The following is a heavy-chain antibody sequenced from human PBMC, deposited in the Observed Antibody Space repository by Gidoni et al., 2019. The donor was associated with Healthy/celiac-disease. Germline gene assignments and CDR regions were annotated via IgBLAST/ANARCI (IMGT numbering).Heavy chain of an antibody. V-gene: IGHV3-30*18. D-gene: IGHD5-18*01. Sequence: QVQLVESGGGVVQHGRSLRLSCAASGFTFSSYGMHWVRQAPGKGLEWVAVISYDGSNKYYADSVKCRFTISRENSKNTLYLQMNSLRAEDTAVYYCAKGYSYGLHWGQGTLVTVSS. J-gene: IGHJ4*02. CDR1: GFTFSSYG. CDR2: ISYDGSNK. CDR3: AKGYSYGLH.